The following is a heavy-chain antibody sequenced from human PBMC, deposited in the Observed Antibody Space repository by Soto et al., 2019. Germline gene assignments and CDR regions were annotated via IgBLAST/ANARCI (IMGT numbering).Heavy chain of an antibody. CDR1: GFTFSSYA. CDR2: FSGGRDTT. Sequence: XDPLLLSCVASGFTFSSYAMSWVRQAPGQRLEWVATFSGGRDTTWHADSVKGRFTVSRDSSKNTLSLQMNSLRPEDTALYYCAKATSATCTGSICYSFDYWGQGTLVTVSS. CDR3: AKATSATCTGSICYSFDY. D-gene: IGHD2-21*01. V-gene: IGHV3-23*01. J-gene: IGHJ4*02.